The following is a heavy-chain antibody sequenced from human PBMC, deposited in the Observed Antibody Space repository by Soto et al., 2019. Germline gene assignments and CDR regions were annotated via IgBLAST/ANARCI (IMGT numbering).Heavy chain of an antibody. Sequence: SETLSLTCTVSSGSISNYYWSWIRQPPRKGLEWIGYIYYSGSTNYNPSLESRVTISVDTSKNQFSLRLSSVTAADTAVYYCARESVVGRYGDPRPYYMAVWGKGTTVTVSS. CDR3: ARESVVGRYGDPRPYYMAV. V-gene: IGHV4-59*01. J-gene: IGHJ6*03. CDR1: SGSISNYY. CDR2: IYYSGST. D-gene: IGHD4-17*01.